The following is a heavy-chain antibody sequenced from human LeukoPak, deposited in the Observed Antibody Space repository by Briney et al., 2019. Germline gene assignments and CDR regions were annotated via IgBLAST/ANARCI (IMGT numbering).Heavy chain of an antibody. J-gene: IGHJ6*02. CDR3: ARDLGEAYYDILTGYQYYYGMDV. D-gene: IGHD3-9*01. V-gene: IGHV1-24*01. CDR1: GYTLTELS. CDR2: FDPEDGET. Sequence: ASVKVSCKVSGYTLTELSMHWVRQAPGKGLEWMGGFDPEDGETIYAQKFQGRVTMTEDTSTDTAYMELRSLRSDDTAVYYCARDLGEAYYDILTGYQYYYGMDVWGQGTTVTVSS.